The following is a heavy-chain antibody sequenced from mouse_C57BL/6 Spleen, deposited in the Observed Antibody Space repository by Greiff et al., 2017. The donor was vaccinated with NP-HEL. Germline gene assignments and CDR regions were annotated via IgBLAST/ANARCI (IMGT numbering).Heavy chain of an antibody. CDR2: IYPGSGST. Sequence: QVQLQQPGAELVKPGASVKMSCKASGYTFTSYWITWVKQRPGQGLEWIGDIYPGSGSTNYNEKFKSKATLTVDTSSSTAYMQLSSLTSEDSAVYYCARVGGYYDYAMDYWGQGTSVTVSS. CDR1: GYTFTSYW. CDR3: ARVGGYYDYAMDY. J-gene: IGHJ4*01. D-gene: IGHD2-3*01. V-gene: IGHV1-55*01.